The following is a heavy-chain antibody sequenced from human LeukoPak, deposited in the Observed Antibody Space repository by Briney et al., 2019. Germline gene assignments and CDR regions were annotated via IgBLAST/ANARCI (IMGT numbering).Heavy chain of an antibody. D-gene: IGHD3-10*01. CDR2: ISSSGSTI. Sequence: GGSLRLSCAASGFTFSDYYMSWIRQAPGKGLEWVSYISSSGSTIYYADSVKGRFTISRDNAKNSLYLQMNSLRAEDTAVYYCARAVNYYGSGSSSRGAFDIWGQGTMVTVSS. V-gene: IGHV3-11*01. CDR3: ARAVNYYGSGSSSRGAFDI. J-gene: IGHJ3*02. CDR1: GFTFSDYY.